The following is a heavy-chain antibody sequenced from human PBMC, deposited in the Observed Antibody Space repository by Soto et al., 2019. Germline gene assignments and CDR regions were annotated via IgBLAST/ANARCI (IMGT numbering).Heavy chain of an antibody. J-gene: IGHJ4*02. CDR1: GFSLSTSGLG. V-gene: IGHV2-5*02. CDR2: IYWDDGQ. D-gene: IGHD2-15*01. CDR3: AHSPCSGGTCCLFDY. Sequence: QITLKESGPPLLKPTQTLTLTCTVSGFSLSTSGLGVGCIRQPPGKPLEWLALIYWDDGQRHNPSLQTRLTSTKDDSRRQVVLQMTHMDPVETATYYCAHSPCSGGTCCLFDYWGEGALVAVSS.